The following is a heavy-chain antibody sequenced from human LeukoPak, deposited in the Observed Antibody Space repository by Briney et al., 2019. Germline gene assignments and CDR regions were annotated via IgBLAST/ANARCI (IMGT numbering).Heavy chain of an antibody. D-gene: IGHD2-15*01. CDR3: AKANVVVVAATYFDY. CDR2: ISGSGGST. CDR1: GFTFSSYA. V-gene: IGHV3-23*01. J-gene: IGHJ4*02. Sequence: GGSLRLSCAASGFTFSSYAMSWVRQAPGKGLEWVSAISGSGGSTYYADSVKGRFTISGDNSKNTLYLQMNSLRAEDTAVYYCAKANVVVVAATYFDYWGQGTLVTVSS.